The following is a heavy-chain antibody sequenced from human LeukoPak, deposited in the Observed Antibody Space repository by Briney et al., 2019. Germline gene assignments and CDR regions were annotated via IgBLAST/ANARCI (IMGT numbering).Heavy chain of an antibody. CDR2: ISSSSSYI. CDR1: GFTFSSYS. Sequence: GGSLRLSCAASGFTFSSYSMNWVRQAPGKGLEWVSSISSSSSYIYYADSVKGRFTISRDNAKNSLYLQMNSLRAEDTAVYYCARWQYCGGDCYYAVSAFDIWGQGTMVTVSS. CDR3: ARWQYCGGDCYYAVSAFDI. D-gene: IGHD2-21*01. J-gene: IGHJ3*02. V-gene: IGHV3-21*01.